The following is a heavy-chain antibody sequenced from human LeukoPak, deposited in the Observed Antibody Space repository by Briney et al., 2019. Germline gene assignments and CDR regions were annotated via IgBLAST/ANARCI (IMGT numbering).Heavy chain of an antibody. D-gene: IGHD1-20*01. Sequence: PGGSLRLSCAASGFTFSDHYMDWVRQAPGKGLEWVGRTRNKANSYTTEYAASVKGRFTISRDDSKNSLYLQMNSLKTEDTAVYYCAKLITGSPWDAFDIWGQGTMVTVSS. V-gene: IGHV3-72*01. CDR2: TRNKANSYTT. CDR3: AKLITGSPWDAFDI. J-gene: IGHJ3*02. CDR1: GFTFSDHY.